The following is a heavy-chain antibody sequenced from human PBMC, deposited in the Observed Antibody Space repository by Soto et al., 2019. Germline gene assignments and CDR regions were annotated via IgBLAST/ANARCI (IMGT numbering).Heavy chain of an antibody. J-gene: IGHJ6*02. CDR2: ISSSSSYT. V-gene: IGHV3-11*06. CDR1: GFTFSDYY. Sequence: TGGSLRLSCAASGFTFSDYYMSWIRQAPGKGLEWVSYISSSSSYTNYADSVKGLFTISRDNAKNSLYLQMNSLRAEDTAVYYCARRAGIAVAGTQYGMDVWGQGTTVTV. CDR3: ARRAGIAVAGTQYGMDV. D-gene: IGHD6-19*01.